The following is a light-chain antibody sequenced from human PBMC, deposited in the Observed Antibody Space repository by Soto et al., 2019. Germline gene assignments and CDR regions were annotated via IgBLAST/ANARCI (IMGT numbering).Light chain of an antibody. CDR1: SGHSSYA. CDR3: QTWGSGTHVV. Sequence: QSVLTQSPSASASVGGSVKLTCTLSSGHSSYAIAWHQQQPEKGPRYLMKLNSDGSHSKGDGIPDRFSGSSSGAERYLTISSLQSEDESDYYCQTWGSGTHVVLGGGTKVTVL. J-gene: IGLJ2*01. V-gene: IGLV4-69*01. CDR2: LNSDGSH.